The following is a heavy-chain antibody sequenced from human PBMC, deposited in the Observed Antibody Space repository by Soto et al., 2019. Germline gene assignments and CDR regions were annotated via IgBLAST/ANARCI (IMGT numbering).Heavy chain of an antibody. V-gene: IGHV5-10-1*01. Sequence: GESLKISCKTSGYTFSGHWISWVRQVPGKGLQWMGNIDPSDSYINYNPAFRGHVTFSVDKSSSTAYLHWRSLGPSDTAIYYCTRHGAAIWLGYWGQGTLVTVSS. CDR2: IDPSDSYI. CDR1: GYTFSGHW. D-gene: IGHD6-19*01. J-gene: IGHJ4*02. CDR3: TRHGAAIWLGY.